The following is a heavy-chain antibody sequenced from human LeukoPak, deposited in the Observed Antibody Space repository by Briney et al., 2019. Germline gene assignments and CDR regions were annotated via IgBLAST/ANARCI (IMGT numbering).Heavy chain of an antibody. CDR3: AKDSGTYWGSFDC. D-gene: IGHD1-26*01. CDR2: ISSNGGST. Sequence: GGSLRLSCSASGFTFSSYAMHWVRQAPGKGLEYVSAISSNGGSTYYTDSVKGRFTVSRDNSKNTLFLQMNSLRIEDTAVYYCAKDSGTYWGSFDCWGQGTLVTVSS. V-gene: IGHV3-64*04. CDR1: GFTFSSYA. J-gene: IGHJ4*02.